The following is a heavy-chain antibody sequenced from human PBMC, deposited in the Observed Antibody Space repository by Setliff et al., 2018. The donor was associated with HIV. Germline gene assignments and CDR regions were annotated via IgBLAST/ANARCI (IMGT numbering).Heavy chain of an antibody. J-gene: IGHJ4*02. D-gene: IGHD3-22*01. Sequence: GGSLRLSCAASGFTVSSHYMSWVRQAPGKGLEWVSTIYSDGSTYHADSVKGRFTISRDNSKNTLYLQMNSLRAEDTAVYYCAKYWSSGYYAFFDYWGQGTLVTVSS. CDR1: GFTVSSHY. CDR2: IYSDGST. CDR3: AKYWSSGYYAFFDY. V-gene: IGHV3-53*01.